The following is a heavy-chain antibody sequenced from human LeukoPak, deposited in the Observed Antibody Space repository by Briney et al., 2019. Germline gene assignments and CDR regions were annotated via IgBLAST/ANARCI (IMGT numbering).Heavy chain of an antibody. Sequence: GASVNVSCKASGYTFTSYYMHWVRQAPGQGLEWMGIINPSGGSTSYAQKFQGRVTITADESTSTAYMELSSLRSEDTAVYYCALRTTVVTPYYYGMDVWGQGTTVTVSS. J-gene: IGHJ6*02. D-gene: IGHD4-23*01. CDR2: INPSGGST. CDR3: ALRTTVVTPYYYGMDV. V-gene: IGHV1-46*01. CDR1: GYTFTSYY.